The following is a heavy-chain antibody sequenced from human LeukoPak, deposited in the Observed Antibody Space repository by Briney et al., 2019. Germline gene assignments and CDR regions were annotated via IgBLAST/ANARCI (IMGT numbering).Heavy chain of an antibody. Sequence: GGSLRLSCAASGFTFSSYSMNWVRQAPGKGLEWVSSISSSSYIYYADSVKGRFTISRDNAENSLYLQMNSLRAEDTAVYYCARDLGIAVAAWGQGTLVTVSS. CDR1: GFTFSSYS. V-gene: IGHV3-21*01. CDR2: ISSSSYI. CDR3: ARDLGIAVAA. J-gene: IGHJ5*02. D-gene: IGHD6-19*01.